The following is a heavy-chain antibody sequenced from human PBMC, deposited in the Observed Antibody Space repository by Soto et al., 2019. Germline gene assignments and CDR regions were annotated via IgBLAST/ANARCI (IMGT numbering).Heavy chain of an antibody. CDR2: IIPIFGTA. CDR1: GGTFSSYA. CDR3: GSDPTYYYGSGSYYYFDY. V-gene: IGHV1-69*12. Sequence: QVQLVQSGAEVKKPGSSVKVSCKASGGTFSSYAISWVRQAPGQGLEWMGGIIPIFGTANYAQKFQGRVTITADESTSTANMELSSLRSEDTAVYYSGSDPTYYYGSGSYYYFDYWGQGTLVTVSS. D-gene: IGHD3-10*01. J-gene: IGHJ4*02.